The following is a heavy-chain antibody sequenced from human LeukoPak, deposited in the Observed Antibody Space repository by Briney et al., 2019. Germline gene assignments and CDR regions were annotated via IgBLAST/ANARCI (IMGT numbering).Heavy chain of an antibody. V-gene: IGHV4-34*01. CDR3: AREEYYYDSSGYLPASKYFQH. D-gene: IGHD3-22*01. CDR2: INHSGST. J-gene: IGHJ1*01. Sequence: KASETLSLTCAVYGGSFSGYYWSWIRQPPGKGLEWIGEINHSGSTNYNPSLKSRVTLSVDTSKNQFSLKLSSVTAADTAVYYCAREEYYYDSSGYLPASKYFQHWGQGTLVTVSS. CDR1: GGSFSGYY.